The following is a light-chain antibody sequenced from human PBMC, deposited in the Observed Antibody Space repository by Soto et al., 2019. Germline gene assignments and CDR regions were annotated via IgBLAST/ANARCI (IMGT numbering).Light chain of an antibody. CDR1: SSDVGGYNY. CDR3: SSYISSTTGV. J-gene: IGLJ2*01. Sequence: QSVLTQPASVSGSPGQSITISCTGTSSDVGGYNYVSWYQHHPGKAPKLMIYDVSNRPSGVSNRFSGSKSGNTASLTISGLQAEDEADYYCSSYISSTTGVFGGGTQLTVL. CDR2: DVS. V-gene: IGLV2-14*03.